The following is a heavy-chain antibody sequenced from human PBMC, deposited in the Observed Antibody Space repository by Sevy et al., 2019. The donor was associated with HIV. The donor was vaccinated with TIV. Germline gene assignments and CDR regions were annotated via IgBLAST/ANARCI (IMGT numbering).Heavy chain of an antibody. Sequence: SETLSLTSTVSGDSISSGSYYWSWIRQPAGKGLEWIGRIYTSGSTNYNPSLKSRVTMSVDPSKNQFSLNLSSVTAADTAVYYCARDRSGTYSRGYYFDFWGQGALVTVSS. V-gene: IGHV4-61*02. CDR3: ARDRSGTYSRGYYFDF. J-gene: IGHJ4*02. D-gene: IGHD1-26*01. CDR1: GDSISSGSYY. CDR2: IYTSGST.